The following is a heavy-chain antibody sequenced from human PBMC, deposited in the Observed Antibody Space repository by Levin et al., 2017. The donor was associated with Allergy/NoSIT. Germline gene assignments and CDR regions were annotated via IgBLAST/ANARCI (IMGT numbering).Heavy chain of an antibody. D-gene: IGHD1-26*01. V-gene: IGHV3-23*01. CDR1: GFTFSSYA. Sequence: GGSLRLSCAASGFTFSSYAMSLVRQAPGRGLGGVSTINVSGSRRYYADSAKGRFTISRDNSKNTLYLQMNSLRAEDTALYYCAKETGTGSPTQPDYWGQGTLVTVSS. CDR2: INVSGSRR. J-gene: IGHJ4*02. CDR3: AKETGTGSPTQPDY.